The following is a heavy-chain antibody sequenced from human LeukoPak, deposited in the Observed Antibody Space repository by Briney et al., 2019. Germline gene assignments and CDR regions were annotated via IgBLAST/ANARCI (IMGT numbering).Heavy chain of an antibody. CDR3: TRDTCGGDCYALFDP. D-gene: IGHD2-21*02. CDR1: GFTFSSPD. Sequence: GGSLRLSCIASGFTFSSPDMNWVRQAPGKGLEWVSYISGSSKIIYYADSVRGRFTISRDNAKNSLFLQMNSLRAEDTAVYYCTRDTCGGDCYALFDPWGQGTLVTVSS. CDR2: ISGSSKII. V-gene: IGHV3-48*04. J-gene: IGHJ5*02.